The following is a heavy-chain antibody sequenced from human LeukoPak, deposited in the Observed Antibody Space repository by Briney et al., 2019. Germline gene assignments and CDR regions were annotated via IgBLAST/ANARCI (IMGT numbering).Heavy chain of an antibody. CDR2: INPNSGGT. CDR3: ARGRVVVAARAGRNWFDP. J-gene: IGHJ5*02. CDR1: GYTFTGYY. Sequence: GASVKVSCKASGYTFTGYYIHWVRQAPGQGLEWMGWINPNSGGTNYAQKFQGRVTMTRDTSISTAYMELSRLRSDDTAVYYCARGRVVVAARAGRNWFDPWGQGTLVTVSS. V-gene: IGHV1-2*02. D-gene: IGHD2-15*01.